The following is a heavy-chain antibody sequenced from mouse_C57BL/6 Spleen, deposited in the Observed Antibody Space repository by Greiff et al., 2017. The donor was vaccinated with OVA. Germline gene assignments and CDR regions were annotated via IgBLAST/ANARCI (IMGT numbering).Heavy chain of an antibody. CDR3: ARDYYGSSCFDV. Sequence: DVKLQESGPELVKPGASVKIPCKASGYTFTDYNMDWVKQSHGKSLEWIGDINPNNGGTIYNQKFKGKATLTVDKSSSTAYMELRSLTSEDTAVYYCARDYYGSSCFDVWGTGTTVTVSS. D-gene: IGHD1-1*01. J-gene: IGHJ1*03. CDR1: GYTFTDYN. CDR2: INPNNGGT. V-gene: IGHV1-18*01.